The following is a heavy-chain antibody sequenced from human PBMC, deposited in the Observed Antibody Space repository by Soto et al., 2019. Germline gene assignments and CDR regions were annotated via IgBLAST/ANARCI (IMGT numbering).Heavy chain of an antibody. D-gene: IGHD2-2*01. CDR3: AKATSSYYGMDV. CDR1: GFTFSNYG. CDR2: ISYDGSNK. J-gene: IGHJ6*02. Sequence: QVQLVESGGGVVQPGRSLRLSCAASGFTFSNYGMHWVRQAPGKGLEWVAVISYDGSNKYYADSVKGRFTISRDNSKNTLYLQMNSLRAEDTDVYYCAKATSSYYGMDVWGQGTTVTVSS. V-gene: IGHV3-30*18.